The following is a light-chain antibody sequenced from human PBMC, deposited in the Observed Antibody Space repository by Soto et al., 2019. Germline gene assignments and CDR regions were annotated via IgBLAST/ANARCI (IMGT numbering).Light chain of an antibody. J-gene: IGKJ1*01. CDR1: QGITND. V-gene: IGKV1-17*01. Sequence: DLQITQSPSSLSASIGDGVTITCRASQGITNDLGWYQQKPGKAPKLLIFEASSLESGVPSRFRGSGYETDFTLTISSLQPEDFATYHCQQYHSYPTTFGQGTKVDI. CDR2: EAS. CDR3: QQYHSYPTT.